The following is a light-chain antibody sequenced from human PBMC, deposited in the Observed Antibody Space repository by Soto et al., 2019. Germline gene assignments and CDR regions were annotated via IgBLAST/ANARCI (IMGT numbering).Light chain of an antibody. V-gene: IGKV1-39*01. CDR2: SAS. J-gene: IGKJ1*01. CDR1: QSISTY. Sequence: DIQMTQSPSSLSASVGDRVTITCRASQSISTYLNWYQQKPGKAPKLLIYSASGLQSGVPSTFSGSGSGTDFSLTISRLEPEDFAVYYCQHYGSSPPVTFGQGTRVELK. CDR3: QHYGSSPPVT.